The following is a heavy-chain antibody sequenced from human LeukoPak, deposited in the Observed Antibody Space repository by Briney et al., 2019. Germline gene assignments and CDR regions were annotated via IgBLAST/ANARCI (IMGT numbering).Heavy chain of an antibody. J-gene: IGHJ6*02. D-gene: IGHD3-3*01. Sequence: WASVKVSCKASEYTFTSYDINWVRQATGQGLEWMGWMNPNSGNTGYAQKFQGRVTMTRNTSISTAYMELSSLRSEDTAVYYCARGFRKPYYDFWSGYYRYYYGMDVWGQGTTVTVSS. CDR1: EYTFTSYD. V-gene: IGHV1-8*01. CDR2: MNPNSGNT. CDR3: ARGFRKPYYDFWSGYYRYYYGMDV.